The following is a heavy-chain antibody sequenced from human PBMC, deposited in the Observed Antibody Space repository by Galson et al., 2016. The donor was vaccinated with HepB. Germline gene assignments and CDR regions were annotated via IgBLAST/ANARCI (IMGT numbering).Heavy chain of an antibody. CDR1: GFTFSNYA. Sequence: SLRLSCAASGFTFSNYAMHWVRQAPGKGLEWVAVTSQDENNKYYADSVKGRFTISRDNSKNTLYLQMNSLRAEDTAVYYGARVGVSYYDNGSDYWGQGTLVTVSS. D-gene: IGHD3-22*01. CDR3: ARVGVSYYDNGSDY. V-gene: IGHV3-30*04. CDR2: TSQDENNK. J-gene: IGHJ4*02.